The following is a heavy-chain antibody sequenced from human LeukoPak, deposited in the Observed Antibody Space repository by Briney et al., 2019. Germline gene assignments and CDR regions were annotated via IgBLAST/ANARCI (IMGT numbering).Heavy chain of an antibody. CDR3: TTSPVPGIDY. CDR1: GFTFSNAW. Sequence: PGGSLRLSCAASGFTFSNAWMSWVRQAPGKGLEWVGRIKSKTHGGTTDYAAPVNGRFTISRDDSKNTVLLQMNNLKTEDTAVYYCTTSPVPGIDYWGQGTLVTVSS. CDR2: IKSKTHGGTT. J-gene: IGHJ4*02. V-gene: IGHV3-15*01. D-gene: IGHD4-17*01.